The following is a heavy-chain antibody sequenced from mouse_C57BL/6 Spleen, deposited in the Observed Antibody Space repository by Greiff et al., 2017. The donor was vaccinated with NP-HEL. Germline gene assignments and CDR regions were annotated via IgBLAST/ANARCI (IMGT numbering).Heavy chain of an antibody. CDR1: GYTFTSYW. CDR3: ARNYYGGGGDFDY. V-gene: IGHV1-52*01. CDR2: IDPSDSET. D-gene: IGHD1-1*02. Sequence: QVQLQQPGAELVRPGSSVKLSCKASGYTFTSYWMHWVKQRPIQGLEWIGNIDPSDSETHYNQKFKDKATLTVDKSSSTAYMQLSSLTSEDSAVYYCARNYYGGGGDFDYWGEGTTLTVSS. J-gene: IGHJ2*01.